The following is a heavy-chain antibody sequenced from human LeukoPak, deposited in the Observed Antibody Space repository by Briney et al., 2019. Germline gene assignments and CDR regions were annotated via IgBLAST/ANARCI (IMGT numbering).Heavy chain of an antibody. D-gene: IGHD5-18*01. CDR3: ARDAGIHVGMDV. V-gene: IGHV3-11*04. J-gene: IGHJ6*02. CDR2: MTSSGNTI. Sequence: GGSLRLSCVASGSTFSDYSMSWIRQVPGKGLEWISYMTSSGNTIYYADSVKGRFTISRDNAKNSLYLQMNSLRAEDTAVYYCARDAGIHVGMDVWGQGTTVTVSS. CDR1: GSTFSDYS.